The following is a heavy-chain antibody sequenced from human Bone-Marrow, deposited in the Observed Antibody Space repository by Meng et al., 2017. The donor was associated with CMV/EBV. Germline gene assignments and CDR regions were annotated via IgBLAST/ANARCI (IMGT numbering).Heavy chain of an antibody. CDR3: AREGAARLFWFPNWFDP. J-gene: IGHJ5*02. V-gene: IGHV1-2*02. Sequence: ASVKVSCKASGYTFSGYYMHLVRQAPGQGLEWMGWINPKSGGTNYAQKFQGRVTMTRDTSISTAYMELSRLRSDDTAVYYCAREGAARLFWFPNWFDPWGQGTLVTVSS. CDR2: INPKSGGT. CDR1: GYTFSGYY. D-gene: IGHD6-6*01.